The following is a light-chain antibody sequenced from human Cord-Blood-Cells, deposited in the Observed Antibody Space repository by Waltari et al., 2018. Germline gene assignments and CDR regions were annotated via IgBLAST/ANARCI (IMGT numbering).Light chain of an antibody. J-gene: IGKJ4*01. CDR3: QQYYRTPLT. CDR1: QSVSYSSNNKNY. Sequence: DIVMTQSPDSLAVSLGERATINCKSSQSVSYSSNNKNYLAWYQQKPGQPPKLLIYGASTRESGVPDRFSGSGSGTDCTLPISSLQAEDVAVYYCQQYYRTPLTFGGGTKVEIK. V-gene: IGKV4-1*01. CDR2: GAS.